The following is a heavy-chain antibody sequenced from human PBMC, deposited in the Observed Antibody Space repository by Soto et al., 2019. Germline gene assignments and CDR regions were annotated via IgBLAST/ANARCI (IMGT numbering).Heavy chain of an antibody. V-gene: IGHV3-30*18. CDR2: ISYDGSNK. D-gene: IGHD3-16*02. Sequence: QVQLVESGGGVVQPGRSLRLSCAASGFTFSSYGMHWVRQAPGKGLEWVAVISYDGSNKYYADSVKGRFTIPRDNSKNTLYLQMNSLRAEDTAVYYCAKDVYDYVWGSYRYRSYYYYGMDVWGQGTTVTVSS. CDR3: AKDVYDYVWGSYRYRSYYYYGMDV. J-gene: IGHJ6*02. CDR1: GFTFSSYG.